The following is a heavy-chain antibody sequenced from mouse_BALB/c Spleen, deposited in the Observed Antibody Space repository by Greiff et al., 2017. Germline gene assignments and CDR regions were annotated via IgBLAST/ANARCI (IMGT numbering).Heavy chain of an antibody. CDR1: GYSFTGYF. CDR3: GRSGRYDVGVFAY. D-gene: IGHD2-14*01. V-gene: IGHV1-37*01. J-gene: IGHJ3*01. Sequence: EVKVVESGPELVKPGASVKISCKASGYSFTGYFMNWVKQSHGKSLEWIGRINPYNGDTFYNQKFKGKATLTVDKSSSTAHMELLSLTSEDSAVYYCGRSGRYDVGVFAYWGQGTLVTVSA. CDR2: INPYNGDT.